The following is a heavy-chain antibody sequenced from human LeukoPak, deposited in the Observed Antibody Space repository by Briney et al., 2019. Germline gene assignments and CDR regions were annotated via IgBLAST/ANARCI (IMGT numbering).Heavy chain of an antibody. Sequence: PSETLSLTCAVYGWSFNDHYWNWTRQPPGKGLEWIGEINARGDTNFNPSLKSRVTISVDTSKNQFSLTLSSMIAADTAVYYCARGQVPAAGGYNRFDPWGQGTLVTVSS. J-gene: IGHJ5*02. V-gene: IGHV4-34*01. CDR3: ARGQVPAAGGYNRFDP. CDR2: INARGDT. CDR1: GWSFNDHY. D-gene: IGHD2-2*01.